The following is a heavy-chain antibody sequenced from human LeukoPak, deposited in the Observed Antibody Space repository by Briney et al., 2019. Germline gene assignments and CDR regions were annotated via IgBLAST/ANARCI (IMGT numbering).Heavy chain of an antibody. CDR2: IYYSGST. CDR3: ASYSGDAFNF. V-gene: IGHV4-39*01. D-gene: IGHD5-18*01. J-gene: IGHJ3*01. CDR1: GGSISSSSYY. Sequence: PSETLSLTCTVSGGSISSSSYYWGWIRQPPGKGLEWIGSIYYSGSTFYNPSLKSRVTISVDTSKNQSSLNLSSVTAADTAVYYCASYSGDAFNFWGQGTMVTVSS.